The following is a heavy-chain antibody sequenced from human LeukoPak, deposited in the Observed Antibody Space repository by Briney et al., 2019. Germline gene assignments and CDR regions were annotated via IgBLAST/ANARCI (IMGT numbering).Heavy chain of an antibody. CDR2: INHSGST. V-gene: IGHV4-34*01. Sequence: PSETLSLTRAVYGGSFSGYYWSWIRQPPGKGLEWIGEINHSGSTNYNPSLKSRVTISVDTSKNQFSLKLSSVTAADTAVYYCARGQRRLTYYYYGMDVWGQGTTVPVSS. J-gene: IGHJ6*02. D-gene: IGHD2-2*01. CDR1: GGSFSGYY. CDR3: ARGQRRLTYYYYGMDV.